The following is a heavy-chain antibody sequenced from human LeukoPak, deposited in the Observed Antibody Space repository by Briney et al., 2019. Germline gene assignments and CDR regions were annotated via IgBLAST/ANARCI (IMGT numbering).Heavy chain of an antibody. CDR1: GFTFDAYG. D-gene: IGHD6-13*01. V-gene: IGHV3-20*01. CDR3: ARGKYSSSWDDAFDI. CDR2: INWNGGST. Sequence: GGSLRLSCAASGFTFDAYGMSWVRHTPGTGLEWVSGINWNGGSTGYADSVKGRFTISRDNAKNSLYLQMNSLRAEDTALYHCARGKYSSSWDDAFDIWGQGTMVTVSS. J-gene: IGHJ3*02.